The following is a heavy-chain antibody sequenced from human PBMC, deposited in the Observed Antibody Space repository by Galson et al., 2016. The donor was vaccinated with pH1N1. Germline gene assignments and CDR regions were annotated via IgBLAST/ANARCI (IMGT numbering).Heavy chain of an antibody. V-gene: IGHV4-34*01. J-gene: IGHJ5*01. D-gene: IGHD3-10*01. Sequence: ETLSLTCAVYGGSFSGYYWTWIRQPPGKGLEWIGEINHSGSTNYNPSLKSRVTISIDTSKSHFLLNLTSVTAADTAVYYCARDPIAVRPDSWGQGTRVTVSS. CDR2: INHSGST. CDR1: GGSFSGYY. CDR3: ARDPIAVRPDS.